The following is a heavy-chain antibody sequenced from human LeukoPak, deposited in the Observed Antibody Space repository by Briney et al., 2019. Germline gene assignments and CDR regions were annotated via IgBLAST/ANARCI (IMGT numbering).Heavy chain of an antibody. J-gene: IGHJ4*02. V-gene: IGHV3-48*01. CDR1: GFTFSSYS. D-gene: IGHD3-3*01. CDR3: ARDIRAYDFWSGTHDY. CDR2: ISSSSSTI. Sequence: GGSLRLSCAASGFTFSSYSMNWVRQAPGKGLEWVSYISSSSSTIYYADSVKGRFTISRDNAKNSLYLQMNSLRAEDTAVYYCARDIRAYDFWSGTHDYWGQGTLVTVSS.